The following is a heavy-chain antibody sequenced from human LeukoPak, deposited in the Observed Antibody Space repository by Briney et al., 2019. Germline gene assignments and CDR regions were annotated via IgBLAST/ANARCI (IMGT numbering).Heavy chain of an antibody. CDR3: ARDAAAGRVGTYYFDY. Sequence: ASVKVSCKASGYTFTGYYMHWVRQAPGQGLEWMGWINPNSGGTNYAQKFQGRVPMTRDTSISTAYMELSRLRSDDTAVYYCARDAAAGRVGTYYFDYWGQGTLVTVSS. CDR2: INPNSGGT. J-gene: IGHJ4*02. CDR1: GYTFTGYY. V-gene: IGHV1-2*02. D-gene: IGHD6-13*01.